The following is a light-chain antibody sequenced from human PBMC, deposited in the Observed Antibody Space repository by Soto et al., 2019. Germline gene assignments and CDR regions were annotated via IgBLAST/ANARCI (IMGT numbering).Light chain of an antibody. CDR1: QSILHSPNNKDA. J-gene: IGKJ1*01. Sequence: DIVMTQSPDSLAVSLDERATINCKSSQSILHSPNNKDALTWYQQKPGQPPKLLINWASTRESGVPDRFSGAGSGTDFTLTISSLQAEDVAVYYCQQFYTTPTFGQGTRVEIK. CDR2: WAS. CDR3: QQFYTTPT. V-gene: IGKV4-1*01.